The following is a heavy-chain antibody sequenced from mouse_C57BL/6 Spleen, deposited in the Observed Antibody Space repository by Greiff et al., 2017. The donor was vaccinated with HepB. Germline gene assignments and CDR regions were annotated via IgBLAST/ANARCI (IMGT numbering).Heavy chain of an antibody. J-gene: IGHJ1*03. CDR1: GFSLTSYG. V-gene: IGHV2-2*01. Sequence: QVQLQQSGPGLVQPSQSLSITCTVSGFSLTSYGVHWVRQSPGKGLEWLGVIWSGGSTDYNAAFLSRLSISKDNSKSQVFFKMNSLQADDTAIYYCARRHYYGRGYFDVWGTGTTVTVSS. CDR2: IWSGGST. D-gene: IGHD1-1*01. CDR3: ARRHYYGRGYFDV.